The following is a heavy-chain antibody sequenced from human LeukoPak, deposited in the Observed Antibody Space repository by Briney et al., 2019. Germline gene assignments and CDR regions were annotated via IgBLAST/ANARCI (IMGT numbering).Heavy chain of an antibody. D-gene: IGHD4-17*01. J-gene: IGHJ4*02. CDR1: GFTFSSYS. Sequence: GGSLRLSCAASGFTFSSYSMNWVRQAPGKGLEWVSAISGSGGSTYYADSVKGRFTISRDNSKNTLYLQMNSLRAEDTAVYYCAKRSAYGDYNYYFDYWGQGTLVTVSS. CDR3: AKRSAYGDYNYYFDY. V-gene: IGHV3-23*01. CDR2: ISGSGGST.